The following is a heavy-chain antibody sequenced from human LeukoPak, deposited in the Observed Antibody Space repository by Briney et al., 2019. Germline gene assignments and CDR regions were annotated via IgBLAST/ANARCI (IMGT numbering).Heavy chain of an antibody. CDR2: INPNSGGT. Sequence: ASVKVSCKASGYTFTGYYMHWVRQAPGQGLEWMGWINPNSGGTNYAQKFQGRVTMTRDTSISTAYMELSRLRSDDTAVYYCARGQGDYDFWSGPPYYYYYMDVWGKGTTVTVSS. CDR1: GYTFTGYY. CDR3: ARGQGDYDFWSGPPYYYYYMDV. V-gene: IGHV1-2*02. J-gene: IGHJ6*03. D-gene: IGHD3-3*01.